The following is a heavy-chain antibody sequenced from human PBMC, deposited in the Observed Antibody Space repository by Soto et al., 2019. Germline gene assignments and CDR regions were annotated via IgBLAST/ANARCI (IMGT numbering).Heavy chain of an antibody. J-gene: IGHJ2*01. V-gene: IGHV3-72*01. CDR3: ARDLGGAPYVDL. D-gene: IGHD3-16*01. CDR1: GFIFSDQY. Sequence: HPGGSLRLSCAASGFIFSDQYMDWVRQAPGKGLEWVGRTRNKANSYTTEYAASVKGRFTISRDDSKNSLYLQMNSLKTEDTAVYYCARDLGGAPYVDLWGRGTLVTVSS. CDR2: TRNKANSYTT.